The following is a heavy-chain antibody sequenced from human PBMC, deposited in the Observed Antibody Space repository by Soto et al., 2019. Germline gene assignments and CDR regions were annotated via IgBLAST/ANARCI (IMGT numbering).Heavy chain of an antibody. Sequence: ASVKVSCKASGYTFTSYGISWVRQAPGQGLEWMGWISAYNGNTKYAQKLQGRVTMTTDTSTSTADMELRSLRSDDTAVYYCARVAYGTRENAFDIWGQGTMVTVSS. V-gene: IGHV1-18*01. CDR2: ISAYNGNT. J-gene: IGHJ3*02. D-gene: IGHD3-10*01. CDR1: GYTFTSYG. CDR3: ARVAYGTRENAFDI.